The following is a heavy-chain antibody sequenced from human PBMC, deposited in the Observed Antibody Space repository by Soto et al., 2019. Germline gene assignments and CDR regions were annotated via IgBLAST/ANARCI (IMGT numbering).Heavy chain of an antibody. V-gene: IGHV4-4*02. CDR2: IYHSGST. CDR1: GGSISSSNW. D-gene: IGHD3-10*01. J-gene: IGHJ6*02. Sequence: SETLSLTCAVSGGSISSSNWWSWVRQPPGKGLEWIGEIYHSGSTNYNPSLKSRVTISVDKSKNQFSLKLSSVTAADTAVYYCARDLLWPSSGGMDVWGQGTTVTVSS. CDR3: ARDLLWPSSGGMDV.